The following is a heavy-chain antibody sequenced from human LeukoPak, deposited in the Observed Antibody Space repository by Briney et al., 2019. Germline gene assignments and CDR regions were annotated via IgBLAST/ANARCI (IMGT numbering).Heavy chain of an antibody. CDR2: ISAYNGNT. D-gene: IGHD2-2*01. Sequence: GASVKVSCKASGYTFTSYGISWVRQAPGQGLEWMGWISAYNGNTNYAQKLQGRVTMTTDTSTSTAYMGLRSLRSDDTAVYYCARDGPGQLLFGTRVVSNWFDPWGQGTLVTVSS. CDR1: GYTFTSYG. CDR3: ARDGPGQLLFGTRVVSNWFDP. V-gene: IGHV1-18*01. J-gene: IGHJ5*02.